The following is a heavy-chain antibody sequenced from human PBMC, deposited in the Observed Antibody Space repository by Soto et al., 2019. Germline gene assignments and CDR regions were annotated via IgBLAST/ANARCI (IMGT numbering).Heavy chain of an antibody. D-gene: IGHD2-15*01. CDR2: ISYDGSNK. Sequence: GGSLRLSCAASGFTFSSYGMHWVRQAPGKGLEWVAVISYDGSNKYYADSVKGRFTISRDNSKNTLYLQMNSLRAEDTAVYYCAKDQQDIVVVVAATPPTVFAPWGQEPLVTFSS. J-gene: IGHJ5*02. CDR3: AKDQQDIVVVVAATPPTVFAP. V-gene: IGHV3-30*18. CDR1: GFTFSSYG.